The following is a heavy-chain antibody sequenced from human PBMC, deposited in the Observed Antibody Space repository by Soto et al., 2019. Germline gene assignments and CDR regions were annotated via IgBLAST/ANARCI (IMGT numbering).Heavy chain of an antibody. D-gene: IGHD6-13*01. CDR1: GDTFASYG. J-gene: IGHJ4*02. Sequence: GASVKVCCKASGDTFASYGSSWVRHSPGQGLEWMGWISAYNGNTKYAQKFQGRVTMTTDTSTSTAYMEVRSLRSDDTAVYYCARAAAAALHDYWGQGTLVTVSS. CDR3: ARAAAAALHDY. V-gene: IGHV1-18*01. CDR2: ISAYNGNT.